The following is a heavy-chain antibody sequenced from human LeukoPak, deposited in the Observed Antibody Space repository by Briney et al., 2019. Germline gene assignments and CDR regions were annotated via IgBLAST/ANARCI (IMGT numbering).Heavy chain of an antibody. CDR3: TTGIRGD. CDR1: GFTFSSYW. D-gene: IGHD3-3*02. Sequence: GGFLRLSCAASGFTFSSYWMNWARQAPGKGLEWVGRIQSKTDGGKTDYAAPVKGRFTISRDDSKNTLYLQMNSLKTEDTAIYYCTTGIRGDWGQGTLVTVSS. V-gene: IGHV3-15*07. J-gene: IGHJ4*02. CDR2: IQSKTDGGKT.